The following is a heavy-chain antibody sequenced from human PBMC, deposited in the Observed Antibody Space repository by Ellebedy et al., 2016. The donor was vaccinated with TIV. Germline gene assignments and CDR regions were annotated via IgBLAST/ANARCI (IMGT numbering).Heavy chain of an antibody. D-gene: IGHD4-17*01. V-gene: IGHV3-7*01. CDR2: INQDGSDK. CDR1: GFSFSSYW. CDR3: ATDGSYGDYRSPTHAFVM. J-gene: IGHJ3*02. Sequence: GESLKISCVGSGFSFSSYWMSWVRQAPGKGLEWVANINQDGSDKYYEDSVKGRFTIARDNAKNSLFLQMSSLRVEDTAVYYCATDGSYGDYRSPTHAFVMWGQGTMVAVSS.